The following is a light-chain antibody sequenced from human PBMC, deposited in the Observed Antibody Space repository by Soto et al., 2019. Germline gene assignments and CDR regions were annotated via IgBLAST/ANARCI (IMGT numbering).Light chain of an antibody. CDR3: QVWYIMTDNYV. V-gene: IGLV3-21*04. CDR2: YDS. CDR1: NIGNKR. Sequence: SYELTQPPSVSVAPEKTATITCGGNNIGNKRVHWYRQKPGQAPVLVISYDSDRPSGIPERFSGSNSGNTATLTISRVEDGDEADYYCQVWYIMTDNYVFGPGTKLTVL. J-gene: IGLJ1*01.